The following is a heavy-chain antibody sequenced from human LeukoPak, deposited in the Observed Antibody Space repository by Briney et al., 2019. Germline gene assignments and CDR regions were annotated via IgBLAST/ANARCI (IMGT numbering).Heavy chain of an antibody. Sequence: PGGSLRLSCAASGFTFSGSAMHWVRQASGKGLEWVGRIRSKANSYATAYAASVKGRFTISRDDSKNTAYLQMNSLKTEDTAVYYCTRRLEVRGLYYYYMDVWGKGTTVTISS. CDR2: IRSKANSYAT. V-gene: IGHV3-73*01. CDR3: TRRLEVRGLYYYYMDV. CDR1: GFTFSGSA. J-gene: IGHJ6*03. D-gene: IGHD3-10*01.